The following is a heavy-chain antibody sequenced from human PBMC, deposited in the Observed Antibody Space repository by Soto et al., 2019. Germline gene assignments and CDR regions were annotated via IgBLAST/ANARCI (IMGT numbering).Heavy chain of an antibody. J-gene: IGHJ4*02. V-gene: IGHV3-15*07. CDR3: TTSGYSSGWLDFDY. Sequence: GGSLRLSCAASGLTFNNAWMNWVRQAPGKGLEWVGRIKTKDDGGTTDYAAPVKGRFTISRDDSKNTLYLQMNILKIDDTAVYYCTTSGYSSGWLDFDYWGQGTLVTVSS. CDR1: GLTFNNAW. D-gene: IGHD6-19*01. CDR2: IKTKDDGGTT.